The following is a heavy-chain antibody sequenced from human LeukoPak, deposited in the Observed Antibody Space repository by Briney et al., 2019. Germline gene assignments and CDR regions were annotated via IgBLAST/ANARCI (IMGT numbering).Heavy chain of an antibody. V-gene: IGHV3-48*01. CDR2: ISSSSSTI. Sequence: GGSLRLSCAASEFVFSTYSMNWVRQAPGKGLEWVSYISSSSSTIYYADSVKGRFTISRDNAENSLYLQMNSLGAEDTAAYYCARDDHYNYYYMDVWGKGTTVTVSS. J-gene: IGHJ6*03. CDR1: EFVFSTYS. CDR3: ARDDHYNYYYMDV.